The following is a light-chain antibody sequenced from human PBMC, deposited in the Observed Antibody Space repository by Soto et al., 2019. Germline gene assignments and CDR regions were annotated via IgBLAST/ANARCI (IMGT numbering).Light chain of an antibody. V-gene: IGLV1-51*01. CDR1: TSNIAKNH. CDR3: GAWDDSLSFDV. Sequence: QSVLTQPPSVSAAPGQKVSISCSGSTSNIAKNHVSWYQRLPGTAPKLLFYDNDKRPSGIPDRFSASKSATSSTLDITGLQTGDEADYLCGAWDDSLSFDVFGTGTKVTVL. J-gene: IGLJ1*01. CDR2: DND.